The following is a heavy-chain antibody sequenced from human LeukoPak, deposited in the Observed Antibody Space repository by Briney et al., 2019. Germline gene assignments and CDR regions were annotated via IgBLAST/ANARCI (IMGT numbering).Heavy chain of an antibody. J-gene: IGHJ4*02. CDR3: AREGPINNGDLDY. D-gene: IGHD1/OR15-1a*01. CDR2: ISSSGSYI. Sequence: GGSLRLSCAASGFTFSSYSMNWVRQAPGKGLEWVSSISSSGSYIFHAGSVKGRFTISRDNAKNSLYLQMNSLRAEDTAVYYCAREGPINNGDLDYWGQGTLVTVSS. CDR1: GFTFSSYS. V-gene: IGHV3-21*01.